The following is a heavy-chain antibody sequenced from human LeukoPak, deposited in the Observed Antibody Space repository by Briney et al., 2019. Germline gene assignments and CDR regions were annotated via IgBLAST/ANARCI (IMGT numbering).Heavy chain of an antibody. CDR2: IIPIFGTA. J-gene: IGHJ6*03. Sequence: PGASVKVSCKASGYTFTGYYMHWVRQAPGQGLEWMGGIIPIFGTANYAQKFQGRVTITADKSTSTAYMELSSLRSEDTAVYYCARGTYYYYYMDVWGKGTTVTVSS. CDR3: ARGTYYYYYMDV. V-gene: IGHV1-69*06. CDR1: GYTFTGYY.